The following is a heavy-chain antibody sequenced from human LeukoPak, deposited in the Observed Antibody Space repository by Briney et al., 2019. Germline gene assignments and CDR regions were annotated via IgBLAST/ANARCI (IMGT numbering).Heavy chain of an antibody. J-gene: IGHJ5*02. CDR2: INPNSGGT. D-gene: IGHD3-3*01. Sequence: ASVKVSCKASGYTFTGYYMHWVRQAPGQGLEWMGWINPNSGGTNYAQKFQGWVTMTRDTSISTAYMELSSLRSEDTAVYYCAGDYDFWSGYSPRWFDPWGQGTLVTVSS. CDR3: AGDYDFWSGYSPRWFDP. V-gene: IGHV1-2*04. CDR1: GYTFTGYY.